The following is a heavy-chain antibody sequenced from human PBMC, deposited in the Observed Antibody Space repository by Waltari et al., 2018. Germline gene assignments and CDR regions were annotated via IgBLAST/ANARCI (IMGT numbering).Heavy chain of an antibody. J-gene: IGHJ3*02. CDR2: IKQDGSEK. Sequence: EVQLVESGGGLVQPGGSLRLSCAASGFTFSSYWMSWVRQAPGKGLEGVANIKQDGSEKYYVDSVKGRFTISRDNAKNSLYLQMNSLRAEDTAVYYCARETYDDAFDIWGQGTMVTVSS. D-gene: IGHD5-12*01. V-gene: IGHV3-7*01. CDR3: ARETYDDAFDI. CDR1: GFTFSSYW.